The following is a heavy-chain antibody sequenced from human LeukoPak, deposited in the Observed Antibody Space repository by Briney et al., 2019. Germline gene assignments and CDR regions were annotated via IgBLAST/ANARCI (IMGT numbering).Heavy chain of an antibody. CDR2: ISYDGSNK. V-gene: IGHV3-30-3*01. CDR1: GFTFSSYA. Sequence: GGSLRLPCAASGFTFSSYAMHWVRQAPGKGLEWVAVISYDGSNKYYADSVKGRFTISRDNSKNTLYLQMNSLRAEDTAVYYCARDVSKAAAGYDYWGQGTLVTVSS. CDR3: ARDVSKAAAGYDY. D-gene: IGHD6-13*01. J-gene: IGHJ4*02.